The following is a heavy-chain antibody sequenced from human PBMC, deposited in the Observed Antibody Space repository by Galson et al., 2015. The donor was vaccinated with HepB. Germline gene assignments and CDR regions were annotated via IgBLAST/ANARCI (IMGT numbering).Heavy chain of an antibody. CDR1: GYSFTSYW. Sequence: QSGAEVKKPGESLKISCKGSGYSFTSYWIGWVRQVPGKGLEWMGIIYPGDSDTRYSPSFQGQVTISADKSISTAYLQWSSLKASDTAMYYCARRRIAAAGTEGYYFDYWGQGTLVTVSS. J-gene: IGHJ4*02. CDR2: IYPGDSDT. V-gene: IGHV5-51*01. CDR3: ARRRIAAAGTEGYYFDY. D-gene: IGHD6-13*01.